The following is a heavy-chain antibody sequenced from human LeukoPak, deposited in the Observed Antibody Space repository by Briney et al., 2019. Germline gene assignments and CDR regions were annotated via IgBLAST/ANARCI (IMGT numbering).Heavy chain of an antibody. CDR2: IFPNGNT. CDR1: GFSVSGKY. V-gene: IGHV3-53*01. J-gene: IGHJ4*02. CDR3: APDDLTDGYKGY. Sequence: GGSLRLSCAVSGFSVSGKYMSWVRQAPGRGLEWASVIFPNGNTNYADSVKGRFTILRDNSQNTLYLQMNTLRAADTAVYYCAPDDLTDGYKGYWGQGTLVTVSS. D-gene: IGHD5-24*01.